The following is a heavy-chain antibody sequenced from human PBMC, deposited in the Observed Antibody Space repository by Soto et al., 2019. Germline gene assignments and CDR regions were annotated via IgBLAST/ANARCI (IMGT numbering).Heavy chain of an antibody. CDR3: AKGVSRSTSHDNAFDI. J-gene: IGHJ3*02. CDR2: ISGSGSST. CDR1: GFTFSTYA. V-gene: IGHV3-23*01. Sequence: EVQLLESGGGLVQPGGSLRLSCAASGFTFSTYAMTWVRQAPGKGLEWVSGISGSGSSTYYAESVKGRFTFSRDNSKNTLYLQMNSLRAENTAVYYCAKGVSRSTSHDNAFDIWGQGTMVTVSS. D-gene: IGHD3-22*01.